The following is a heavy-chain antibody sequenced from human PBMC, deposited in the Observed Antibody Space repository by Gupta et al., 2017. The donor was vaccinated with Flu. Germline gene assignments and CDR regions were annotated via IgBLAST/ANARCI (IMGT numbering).Heavy chain of an antibody. CDR2: INSDGSST. J-gene: IGHJ4*02. D-gene: IGHD5-18*01. CDR3: ARVLTPVGWEAYSSDYFDS. Sequence: RQVPGKGPGWVSRINSDGSSTSYADSVKDRFTISRDNAKKTLYLQMNSLRAEDTAVYYCARVLTPVGWEAYSSDYFDSWGQGALVTVSS. V-gene: IGHV3-74*01.